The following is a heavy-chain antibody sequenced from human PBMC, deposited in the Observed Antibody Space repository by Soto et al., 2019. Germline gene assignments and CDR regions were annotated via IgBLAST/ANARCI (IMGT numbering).Heavy chain of an antibody. CDR3: AKDHVYSFDY. CDR1: GFTFSSYG. D-gene: IGHD2-8*01. J-gene: IGHJ4*02. Sequence: GGSLRRSCAASGFTFSSYGMHWVRQAPGKGLEWVAVISYDGSNKYYADSVKGRFTISRDNSKNTLYLQMNSLRAEDTAVYYCAKDHVYSFDYRGEGTPFTVSS. CDR2: ISYDGSNK. V-gene: IGHV3-30*18.